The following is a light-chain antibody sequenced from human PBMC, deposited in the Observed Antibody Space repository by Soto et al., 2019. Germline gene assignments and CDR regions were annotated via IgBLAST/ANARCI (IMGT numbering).Light chain of an antibody. CDR3: QSYDSSLSGYV. CDR1: SSDIGSYNY. CDR2: EVR. Sequence: QSALTQPASVSGSPGQSITISCTGTSSDIGSYNYVAWYQQFPGKTPKLIIYEVRNRPSGVSFRFSGSKSGTSASLAITGLQAEDEADYYCQSYDSSLSGYVFGTGTKVTVL. J-gene: IGLJ1*01. V-gene: IGLV2-14*01.